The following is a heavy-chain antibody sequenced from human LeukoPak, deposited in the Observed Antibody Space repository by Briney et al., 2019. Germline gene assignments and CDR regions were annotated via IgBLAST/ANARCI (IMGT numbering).Heavy chain of an antibody. V-gene: IGHV5-51*01. J-gene: IGHJ4*02. CDR1: GYSFTKYW. CDR2: IYPGDSDT. CDR3: ASLQCTGGSCYIDY. Sequence: GESLKISCKDSGYSFTKYWIGWVRQTPGKGLEWMGIIYPGDSDTRYSPSFQGQVTISADKSSSTAYLQWSSLRASDTAMSYCASLQCTGGSCYIDYWGQGTLVTVSS. D-gene: IGHD2-15*01.